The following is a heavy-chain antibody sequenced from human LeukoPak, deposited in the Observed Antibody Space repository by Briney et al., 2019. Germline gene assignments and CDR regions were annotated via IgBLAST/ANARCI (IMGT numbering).Heavy chain of an antibody. CDR2: INHSGST. Sequence: SETLSRTCAVYGGSFSGYYWSWNRQPPGKGLEWIGEINHSGSTNYNPSLKSRVTISVDTSKNQFSLKLSSVTAADTAVYYCARGLRSSWYFDYWGQRTLVTVSS. J-gene: IGHJ4*02. V-gene: IGHV4-34*01. D-gene: IGHD6-13*01. CDR1: GGSFSGYY. CDR3: ARGLRSSWYFDY.